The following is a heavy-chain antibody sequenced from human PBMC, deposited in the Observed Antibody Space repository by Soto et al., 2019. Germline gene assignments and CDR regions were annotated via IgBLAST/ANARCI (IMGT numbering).Heavy chain of an antibody. Sequence: PGGSLRLSCAASGFTFSRYWMSWVRQAPGKGLEWVANIKQDGSEKYYVDSVKGRFTISRDNAENSLYLQMNSLRAEDTAVYYCASLYGMDVWGQGTTVTVSS. CDR1: GFTFSRYW. CDR3: ASLYGMDV. CDR2: IKQDGSEK. J-gene: IGHJ6*02. V-gene: IGHV3-7*01.